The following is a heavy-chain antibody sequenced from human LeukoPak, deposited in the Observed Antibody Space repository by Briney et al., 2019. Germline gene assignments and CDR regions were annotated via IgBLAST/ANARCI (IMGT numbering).Heavy chain of an antibody. CDR1: GYTFTGYY. CDR2: INPNSGGT. CDR3: ARDLLVRGTTDHGMDV. D-gene: IGHD3-10*01. J-gene: IGHJ6*02. Sequence: GASVNVSCKASGYTFTGYYMHWVRQAPGQGLEWMGWINPNSGGTNYAQKFQGWVTMTRDTSISTAYMELSRLRSDDTAVYYCARDLLVRGTTDHGMDVWGQGTTVTVSS. V-gene: IGHV1-2*04.